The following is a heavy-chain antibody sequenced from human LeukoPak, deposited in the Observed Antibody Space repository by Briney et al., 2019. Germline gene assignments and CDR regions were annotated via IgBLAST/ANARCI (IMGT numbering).Heavy chain of an antibody. CDR1: GFTFSSYA. V-gene: IGHV3-30*04. D-gene: IGHD2-2*01. CDR3: ARGGVVPAAMGFDY. Sequence: PGGSLRLSCAASGFTFSSYAMHWVRQAPGKGLEWVAVISYDGSNKYYADSVKGRFTISRDNSKNTLYLQMNSLRAEDTAVYCCARGGVVPAAMGFDYWGQGTLVTVSS. CDR2: ISYDGSNK. J-gene: IGHJ4*02.